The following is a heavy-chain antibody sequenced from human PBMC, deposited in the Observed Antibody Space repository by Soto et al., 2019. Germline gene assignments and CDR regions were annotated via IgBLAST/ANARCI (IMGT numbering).Heavy chain of an antibody. Sequence: GGSLRLSCAASGFTFSSYSMNWVRQAPGKGLEWVSSISSSSSYIYYADSVKGRFTISRDNAKNSLYLQMNSLRAEDTAVYYCARCADYYDSSGYYYSYYYYYGMDVWGQGTTVTVYS. J-gene: IGHJ6*02. V-gene: IGHV3-21*01. D-gene: IGHD3-22*01. CDR2: ISSSSSYI. CDR3: ARCADYYDSSGYYYSYYYYYGMDV. CDR1: GFTFSSYS.